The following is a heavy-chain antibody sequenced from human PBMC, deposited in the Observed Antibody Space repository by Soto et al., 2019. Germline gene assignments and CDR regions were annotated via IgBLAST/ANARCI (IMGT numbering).Heavy chain of an antibody. Sequence: EVLLLESGGGLVQPGGSLRLSCAASGFTFSNYDMGWVRQAPGKGLELVSFISGSGSGPYYADSVKGLFTISRDNAENTLYLQMNSLRVEATAVYYCAKLQSWRALDYWGQGTLVIVSS. CDR2: ISGSGSGP. CDR3: AKLQSWRALDY. D-gene: IGHD6-13*01. J-gene: IGHJ4*02. V-gene: IGHV3-23*01. CDR1: GFTFSNYD.